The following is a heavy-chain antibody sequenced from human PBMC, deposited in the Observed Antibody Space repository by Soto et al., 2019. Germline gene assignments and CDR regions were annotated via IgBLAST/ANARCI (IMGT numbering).Heavy chain of an antibody. V-gene: IGHV4-39*01. CDR1: GGSISTSRSY. CDR3: ARQPTTGDTDLWFDP. CDR2: IFYSGST. D-gene: IGHD2-21*01. Sequence: KPSETLSLTCSVSGGSISTSRSYWAWIRQPPGKGPEWLANIFYSGSTFYNPSLASRVSVSVDTSKNEFSLKLRSVTAADTAVYYCARQPTTGDTDLWFDPWGQGTLVTVSS. J-gene: IGHJ5*02.